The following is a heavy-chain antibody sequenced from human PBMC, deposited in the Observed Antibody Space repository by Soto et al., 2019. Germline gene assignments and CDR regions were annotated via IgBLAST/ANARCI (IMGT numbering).Heavy chain of an antibody. J-gene: IGHJ4*02. V-gene: IGHV4-31*03. CDR3: ARHSCTGGSGLQGVFDY. CDR2: MYYSGTT. Sequence: QVQLQESGPGLVKASQTLTLTCTVSGGSFSSGAHYWSWIRQHPGKGLEWIGHMYYSGTTYYNPSLKSRVTMSIDTPENQFSLNLSSVTAADTAVYYCARHSCTGGSGLQGVFDYWGQGTLVTVSS. CDR1: GGSFSSGAHY. D-gene: IGHD2-15*01.